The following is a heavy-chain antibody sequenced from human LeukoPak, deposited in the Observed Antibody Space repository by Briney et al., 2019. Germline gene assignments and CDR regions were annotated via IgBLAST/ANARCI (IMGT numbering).Heavy chain of an antibody. CDR1: GYTFTSYY. Sequence: ASVKVSCKASGYTFTSYYMHWVRQAPGQGLEWMGIINPSGGSTSYAQKFQGRVTMTRDTSTSTVYMELSSLRSEDTAVYYCARSKYCGGDSYSGPLDYWGQGTLVTVSS. V-gene: IGHV1-46*01. J-gene: IGHJ4*02. CDR2: INPSGGST. D-gene: IGHD2-21*02. CDR3: ARSKYCGGDSYSGPLDY.